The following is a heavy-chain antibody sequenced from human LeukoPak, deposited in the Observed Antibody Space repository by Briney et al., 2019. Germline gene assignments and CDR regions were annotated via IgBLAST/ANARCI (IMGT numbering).Heavy chain of an antibody. D-gene: IGHD6-13*01. Sequence: GGSLRLSCAASGFTFRSYWMSWVRQAPGKGLGWVANIKEDGSETFYVDSLKGRFTISRDNAKSSLYLQMRGLRAEDTAVYYCARVDGSSSCPDYWGQGTLVTVSS. J-gene: IGHJ4*02. CDR3: ARVDGSSSCPDY. CDR1: GFTFRSYW. V-gene: IGHV3-7*01. CDR2: IKEDGSET.